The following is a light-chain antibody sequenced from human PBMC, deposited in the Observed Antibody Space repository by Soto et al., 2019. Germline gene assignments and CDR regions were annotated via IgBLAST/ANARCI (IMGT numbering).Light chain of an antibody. CDR3: QIYNSDRWT. V-gene: IGKV1-27*01. CDR1: QVISNY. CDR2: AAS. J-gene: IGKJ1*01. Sequence: DIQMTQSPSSLSASVGDRVTITCRASQVISNYVAWYQQKPGKVPKLLISAASTLQSGVPSRFSGSGSGTDFTLTISSLQPEDVAVYYCQIYNSDRWTFGQGTKVEIK.